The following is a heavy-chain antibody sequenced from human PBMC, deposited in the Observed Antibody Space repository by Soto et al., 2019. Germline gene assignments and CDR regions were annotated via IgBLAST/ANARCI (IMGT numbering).Heavy chain of an antibody. D-gene: IGHD3-10*01. V-gene: IGHV1-69*13. Sequence: ASVKVSCKASGGTFSSYAISWARQAPGQGLEWMGGIIPIFGTANYAQKFQGRVTITADESTSTAYMELSSLRSEDTAVYYCASRYYGSGSYYNLGHYNCMDVWGQGTTVTVSS. J-gene: IGHJ6*02. CDR1: GGTFSSYA. CDR3: ASRYYGSGSYYNLGHYNCMDV. CDR2: IIPIFGTA.